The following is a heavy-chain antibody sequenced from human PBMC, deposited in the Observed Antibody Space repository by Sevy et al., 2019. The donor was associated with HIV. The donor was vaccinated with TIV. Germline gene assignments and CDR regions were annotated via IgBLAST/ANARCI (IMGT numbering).Heavy chain of an antibody. Sequence: GGSLRLSCAASGFTFSSYSMNWVRQAPGKGLEWVSYISSSSSTIYYSDSVKGRFTIARDNAKNSLYLQMNSPRDEDTALYYCARDQIAMTTVTTPLEYWGQGTLVTVSS. J-gene: IGHJ4*02. CDR3: ARDQIAMTTVTTPLEY. V-gene: IGHV3-48*02. CDR1: GFTFSSYS. CDR2: ISSSSSTI. D-gene: IGHD4-17*01.